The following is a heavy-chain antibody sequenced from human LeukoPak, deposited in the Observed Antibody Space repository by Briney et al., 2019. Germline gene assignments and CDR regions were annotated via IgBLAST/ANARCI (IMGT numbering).Heavy chain of an antibody. J-gene: IGHJ3*02. D-gene: IGHD2-2*01. CDR3: TSPAGYCSSTSCYAAGDDAFDI. CDR1: GFTFSGSA. CDR2: IRSKANSYAT. V-gene: IGHV3-73*01. Sequence: GGSLKLSCAASGFTFSGSAMHWVRQASGKGLEWVGRIRSKANSYATAYAASVKGRFTISRDDSKNTAYLQMNSLKTEDTAVYYCTSPAGYCSSTSCYAAGDDAFDIWGQGTMATVSS.